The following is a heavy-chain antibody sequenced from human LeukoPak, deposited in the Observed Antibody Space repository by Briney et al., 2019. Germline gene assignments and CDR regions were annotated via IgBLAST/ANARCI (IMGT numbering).Heavy chain of an antibody. D-gene: IGHD3-22*01. J-gene: IGHJ4*02. CDR1: GYTFTGYY. CDR2: ISAYNGNT. CDR3: AREKDPYYYDSSGYYYYFDY. Sequence: ASVKVSCKASGYTFTGYYMHWVRQAPGQGLEWMGWISAYNGNTNYAQKLQGRVTMTTDTSTSTAYMELRSLRSDDTAVYYCAREKDPYYYDSSGYYYYFDYWGQGTLVTVSS. V-gene: IGHV1-18*04.